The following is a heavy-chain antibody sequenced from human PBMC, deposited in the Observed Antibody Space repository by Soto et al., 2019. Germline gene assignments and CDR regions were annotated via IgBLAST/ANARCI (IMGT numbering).Heavy chain of an antibody. CDR2: ISYDGSDK. V-gene: IGHV3-30-3*01. J-gene: IGHJ1*01. CDR3: AIGSTWAPNYRIDA. D-gene: IGHD6-6*01. Sequence: PGGSLRLSCAASGFTLSGYVLHWVRQAPGKGLEWVALISYDGSDKNYGDSVKGRFTISRDNSKNTLYLQMDSLRAEDTAMYYWAIGSTWAPNYRIDAWGQGTLVTVSS. CDR1: GFTLSGYV.